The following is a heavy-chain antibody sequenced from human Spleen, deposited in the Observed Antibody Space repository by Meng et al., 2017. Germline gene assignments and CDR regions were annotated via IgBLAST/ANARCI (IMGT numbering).Heavy chain of an antibody. J-gene: IGHJ4*02. CDR2: ITSSTI. V-gene: IGHV3-48*03. D-gene: IGHD2/OR15-2a*01. CDR3: ARALYGSIDY. Sequence: LSLTCAASGFTFSSSEMTWVRQAPGKGLEWVSYITSSTIYYADSVKGRFTISRDNTRNSLYLQMNSLRADDTAVYYCARALYGSIDYWGQGTLVTVSS. CDR1: GFTFSSSE.